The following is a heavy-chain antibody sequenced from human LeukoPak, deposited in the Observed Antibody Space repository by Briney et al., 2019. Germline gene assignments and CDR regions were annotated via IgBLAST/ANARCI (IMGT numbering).Heavy chain of an antibody. CDR3: ARDGSSGYYEDWFDP. CDR1: GGSISSYY. CDR2: IYYSGST. D-gene: IGHD3-22*01. Sequence: SETLSLTCTVSGGSISSYYWSWIRQPPGKGLEWLGYIYYSGSTNYNPSLKSRVTISVDTSKNQFSLKLSSVTAADTAVYYCARDGSSGYYEDWFDPWGQGTLVTVSS. V-gene: IGHV4-59*01. J-gene: IGHJ5*02.